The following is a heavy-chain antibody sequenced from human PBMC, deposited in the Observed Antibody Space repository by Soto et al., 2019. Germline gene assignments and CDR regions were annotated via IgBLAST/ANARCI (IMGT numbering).Heavy chain of an antibody. J-gene: IGHJ6*02. CDR1: GRSTSSSSW. V-gene: IGHV4-4*02. CDR2: IYHNGST. CDR3: ARDPGEAAHLSSYYYYDMGV. D-gene: IGHD2-15*01. Sequence: LSVTCAVSGRSTSSSSWWTCVRHPPGKGLEWIGEIYHNGSTNYKPSLKSRVTISLDQSKNRFSLKLTSVTAPDTAVSYCARDPGEAAHLSSYYYYDMGVWVQGTTVTVAS.